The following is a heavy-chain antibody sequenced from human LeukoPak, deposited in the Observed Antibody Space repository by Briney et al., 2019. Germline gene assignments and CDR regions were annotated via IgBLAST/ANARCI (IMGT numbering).Heavy chain of an antibody. CDR3: AKDWAQLPPGGVPYFYYYMDV. V-gene: IGHV3-30*02. CDR1: GFTFSSYG. CDR2: TRYDGSNK. J-gene: IGHJ6*03. D-gene: IGHD2-2*01. Sequence: GGSLRLSCAASGFTFSSYGMHWVRQAPGKGLEWVAFTRYDGSNKYYADSVKGRFTISRNNSKNTLYLQMNSLRAEDTPVYYCAKDWAQLPPGGVPYFYYYMDVWGKGTTVTVSS.